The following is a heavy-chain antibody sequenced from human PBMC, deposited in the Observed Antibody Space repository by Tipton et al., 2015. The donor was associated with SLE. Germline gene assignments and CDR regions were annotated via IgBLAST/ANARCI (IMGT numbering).Heavy chain of an antibody. J-gene: IGHJ6*02. CDR1: GFTFSSYA. CDR3: ARELTPYYGMDV. Sequence: SLRLSCAASGFTFSSYAMHWVRQAPGKGLEWVTVISYDGSNKYYADSVKGRFTISRDNSKNTLYLQMNSLRAEDTAVYYCARELTPYYGMDVRGQGTTVTVSS. CDR2: ISYDGSNK. V-gene: IGHV3-30*04.